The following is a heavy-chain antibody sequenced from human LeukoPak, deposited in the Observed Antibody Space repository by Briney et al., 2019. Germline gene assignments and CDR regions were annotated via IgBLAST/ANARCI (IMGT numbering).Heavy chain of an antibody. Sequence: SETLSLTCTVSGGSISSYYWSWFRQPPGKGLEWIGYIYYSGSTTYNPSLKSRVTISVDTSKNQFSLKLSSVTAADTAVYYCAREGDSSGYYPISPYAFDIWGHGTMVMVSS. CDR1: GGSISSYY. J-gene: IGHJ3*02. V-gene: IGHV4-59*01. D-gene: IGHD3-22*01. CDR2: IYYSGST. CDR3: AREGDSSGYYPISPYAFDI.